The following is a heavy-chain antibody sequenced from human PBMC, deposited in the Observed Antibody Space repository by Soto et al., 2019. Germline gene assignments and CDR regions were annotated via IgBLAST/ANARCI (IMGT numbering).Heavy chain of an antibody. D-gene: IGHD3-10*01. CDR1: GFTFNKYG. V-gene: IGHV3-33*01. Sequence: QVQLVESGGGVVQPGRSLRLSCEGSGFTFNKYGMHWVRQAPGKGLEWVAIIWYDGSNDFYADSVKGRFTISKDNSKNKVYMEMDSLRVEDTGIYYCARAGVENWLDPWGQGPRVNVSS. CDR3: ARAGVENWLDP. J-gene: IGHJ5*02. CDR2: IWYDGSND.